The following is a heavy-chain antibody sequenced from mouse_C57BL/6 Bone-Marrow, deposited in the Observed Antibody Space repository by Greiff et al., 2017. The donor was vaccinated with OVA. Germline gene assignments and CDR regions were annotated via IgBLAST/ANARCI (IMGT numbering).Heavy chain of an antibody. J-gene: IGHJ3*01. CDR3: ARDFYYGSSPFAY. CDR1: GYSFTSYY. V-gene: IGHV1-66*01. D-gene: IGHD1-1*01. Sequence: VKLVESGPELVKPGASVKISCKASGYSFTSYYIHWVKQRPGQGLEWIGWIYPGSGNTKYSEKFKGKATLTADTSSSTAYMQLSSLTSEDSAVYYCARDFYYGSSPFAYWGQGTLVTVSA. CDR2: IYPGSGNT.